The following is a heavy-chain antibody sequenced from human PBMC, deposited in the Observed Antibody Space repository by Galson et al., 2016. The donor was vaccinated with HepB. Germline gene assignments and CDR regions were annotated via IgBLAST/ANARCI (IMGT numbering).Heavy chain of an antibody. D-gene: IGHD6-13*01. CDR1: GYTFTNYA. Sequence: SVKVSCKASGYTFTNYAINWVRQAPGQRLEWMGWINTGNGNTKYSQKFQDRLTTTRDTSASTAYMELSSLKSEDTAIYYCAREGSSWTNYNWIDRWGQGTLVTVSS. CDR3: AREGSSWTNYNWIDR. J-gene: IGHJ5*02. V-gene: IGHV1-3*04. CDR2: INTGNGNT.